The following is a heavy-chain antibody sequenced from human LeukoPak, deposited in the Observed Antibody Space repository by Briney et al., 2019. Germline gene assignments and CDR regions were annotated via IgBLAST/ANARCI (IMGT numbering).Heavy chain of an antibody. CDR2: FDPEDGET. CDR3: ATYDILTGYTFDY. CDR1: GYTLTELS. J-gene: IGHJ4*02. D-gene: IGHD3-9*01. Sequence: ASVKVSCKVSGYTLTELSMHWVRQAPGQGLEWMGGFDPEDGETIYAQKFQGRVTMTEDTSTDTAYMELSSLRSEDTAVYYCATYDILTGYTFDYWGQETLVTDSS. V-gene: IGHV1-24*01.